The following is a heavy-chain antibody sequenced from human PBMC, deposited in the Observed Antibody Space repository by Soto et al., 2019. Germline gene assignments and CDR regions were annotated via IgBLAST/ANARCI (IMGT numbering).Heavy chain of an antibody. CDR1: GYTFTSYG. Sequence: ASVKGSCKASGYTFTSYGISWVRQAPGQGLELMGWISAYNGNTNYAQKLQGRVTMTTDTSTSTAYMELRSLRSDDTAVYYCAGDSILEWSAEYNWFDPWGQGTLVTVYS. J-gene: IGHJ5*02. D-gene: IGHD3-3*01. V-gene: IGHV1-18*04. CDR3: AGDSILEWSAEYNWFDP. CDR2: ISAYNGNT.